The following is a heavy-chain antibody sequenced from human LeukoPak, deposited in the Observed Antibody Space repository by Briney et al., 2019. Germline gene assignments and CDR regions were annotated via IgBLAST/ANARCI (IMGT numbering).Heavy chain of an antibody. CDR2: IYYSGST. D-gene: IGHD3-10*01. CDR3: ARAGGFTMVRGAVNNWFDP. J-gene: IGHJ5*02. Sequence: NPSETLSLTCTVSGGSISSNSYYWGWIRQPPGKGLEWIGSIYYSGSTYYNPSLKSRVSVSVDTSKNQFSLKLNSVTAADTAVYFCARAGGFTMVRGAVNNWFDPWGQGTLVTVSS. V-gene: IGHV4-39*07. CDR1: GGSISSNSYY.